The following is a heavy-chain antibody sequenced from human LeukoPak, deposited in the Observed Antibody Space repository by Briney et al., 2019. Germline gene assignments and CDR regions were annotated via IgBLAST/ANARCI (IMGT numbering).Heavy chain of an antibody. Sequence: SETLSLTCAVYGGAFSGYYWSWVREPPGKGLESIGEINNTGNTHYHPSLKSRVTISVDTSKNQFSLKLSSVTAADTAVYYCARRVRCSGGSCYAGGLDYWGQGTLVTVSS. CDR2: INNTGNT. D-gene: IGHD2-15*01. CDR1: GGAFSGYY. V-gene: IGHV4-34*01. CDR3: ARRVRCSGGSCYAGGLDY. J-gene: IGHJ4*02.